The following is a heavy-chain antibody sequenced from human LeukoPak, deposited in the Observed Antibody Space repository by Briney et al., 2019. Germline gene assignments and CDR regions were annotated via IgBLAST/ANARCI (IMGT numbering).Heavy chain of an antibody. V-gene: IGHV1-18*01. CDR1: GYTFTSYG. J-gene: IGHJ4*02. CDR2: ISAYNGNT. CDR3: AVTIFGVVIPGYFDY. Sequence: ASVKVSCKASGYTFTSYGISWVRQAPGQGLEWMGWISAYNGNTNYAQKLQGRVTMTTDTSTSTAYMELRSLRSDDTAVYYCAVTIFGVVIPGYFDYWGREPWSPSPQ. D-gene: IGHD3-3*01.